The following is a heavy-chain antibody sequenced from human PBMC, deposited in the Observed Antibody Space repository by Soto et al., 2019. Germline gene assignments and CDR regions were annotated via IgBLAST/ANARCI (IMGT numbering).Heavy chain of an antibody. CDR3: ASEALCGADFYFFEY. Sequence: GGSLRLSCAGSGFTFRNSEMFWVRQAPGKGLEWVSKINYSGSNIYYSKSVKGRFTISRDNAKNSLYLQMNSLTDEDTAIYFCASEALCGADFYFFEYWGPGTLVTVSS. CDR2: INYSGSNI. V-gene: IGHV3-48*03. D-gene: IGHD2-21*02. J-gene: IGHJ4*02. CDR1: GFTFRNSE.